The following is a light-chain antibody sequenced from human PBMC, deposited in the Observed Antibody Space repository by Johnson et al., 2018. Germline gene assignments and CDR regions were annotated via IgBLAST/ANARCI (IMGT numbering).Light chain of an antibody. Sequence: QSVLTQPPSVSAAPGQKVTISCSGSSSNIGNNYVSWYQQLPGTAPKLLIYENNKRPSGIPDRFSGSKSGTSATLAITALQTGDEADYYCGTWDSCQSAGNVFGTGTKVTVL. CDR3: GTWDSCQSAGNV. CDR2: ENN. CDR1: SSNIGNNY. J-gene: IGLJ1*01. V-gene: IGLV1-51*02.